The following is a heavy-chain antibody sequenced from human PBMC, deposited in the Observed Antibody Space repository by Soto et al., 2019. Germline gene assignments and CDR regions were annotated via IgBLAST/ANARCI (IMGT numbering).Heavy chain of an antibody. CDR2: SRDKAHSYTT. V-gene: IGHV3-72*01. D-gene: IGHD2-21*01. J-gene: IGHJ4*02. CDR1: AFTFSDHF. CDR3: ARNLAYGGGYTFDY. Sequence: EVQLVESGGGLVQPGGSLRLSCEVSAFTFSDHFIDWVRQAPGKGLEWVGRSRDKAHSYTTEYAASVKGRFTISRDDSRNSLYVHMNSLKTEDTAVYYCARNLAYGGGYTFDYWGQGTLVTVSS.